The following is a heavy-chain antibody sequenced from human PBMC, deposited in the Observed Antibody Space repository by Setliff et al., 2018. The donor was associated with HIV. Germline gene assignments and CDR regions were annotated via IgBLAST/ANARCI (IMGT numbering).Heavy chain of an antibody. CDR1: GGSISSASYY. D-gene: IGHD5-18*01. Sequence: NPSETLSLTCTVSGGSISSASYYWSWIRQPAGKGLEWIGRIYTSGSTTYNPSLKSRVTMSLDTSKNHFSLKLSSVTAADTAVYYCAGDRYSYGRSYFDYWGQGTLVTVSS. V-gene: IGHV4-61*02. CDR3: AGDRYSYGRSYFDY. CDR2: IYTSGST. J-gene: IGHJ4*02.